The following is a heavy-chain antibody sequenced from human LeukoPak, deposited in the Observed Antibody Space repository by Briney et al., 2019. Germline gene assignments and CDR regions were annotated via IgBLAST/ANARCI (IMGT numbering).Heavy chain of an antibody. V-gene: IGHV1-69*13. CDR3: AKVQNEVVPIAMRGWFDP. J-gene: IGHJ5*02. CDR1: GGTFRNYI. CDR2: VMPTFNTS. D-gene: IGHD2-2*01. Sequence: EASVKVSCKASGGTFRNYIFSWVRQAPGQGLEWMGGVMPTFNTSNYAQKFQGRVTITADENTSTVYMELSSLRSEDTAVYYCAKVQNEVVPIAMRGWFDPWGQGTLVAVSS.